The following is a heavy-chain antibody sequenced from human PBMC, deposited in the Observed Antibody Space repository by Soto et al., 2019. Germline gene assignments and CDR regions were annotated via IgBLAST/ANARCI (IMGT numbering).Heavy chain of an antibody. CDR2: IYYRGST. CDR3: VIYGGNSVYGDY. D-gene: IGHD4-17*01. CDR1: GGSISSGDYY. J-gene: IGHJ4*02. V-gene: IGHV4-30-4*01. Sequence: QVQLQESGPGLVKPSQTLSLTCTVSGGSISSGDYYWSWIRQPPGKGLEWIGYIYYRGSTYYNPSLTRRVTTPVDTSKVHFALKLSSVTAAGTAVYYCVIYGGNSVYGDYWAQETLVTVST.